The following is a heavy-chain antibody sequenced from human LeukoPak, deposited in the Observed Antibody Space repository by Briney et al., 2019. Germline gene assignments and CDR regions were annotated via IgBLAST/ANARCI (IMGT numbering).Heavy chain of an antibody. CDR3: ARTVGGVKEFDN. Sequence: SQTLSLTCAISGDSVSSNSAAWNWIRQSPSRGLEWLGRTYYRSKWYNDYAVSVKSRITINPDTSKNQFSLKVSSVTAADTAVYYCARTVGGVKEFDNWGQGTLVTVSS. V-gene: IGHV6-1*01. J-gene: IGHJ4*02. CDR1: GDSVSSNSAA. D-gene: IGHD3-16*01. CDR2: TYYRSKWYN.